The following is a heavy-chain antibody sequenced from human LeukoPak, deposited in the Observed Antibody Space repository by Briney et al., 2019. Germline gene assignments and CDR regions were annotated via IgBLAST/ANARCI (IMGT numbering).Heavy chain of an antibody. V-gene: IGHV4-59*12. Sequence: PSETLSLTCTVSGGSISSYYWSWIRQPPGKGLEWIGYIYYSGSTNYNPSLKSRVTISVDTSKNQFSLKLSSVTAADTAVYYCASTHRSYYYGSGSYSQFDYWGQGTLVTVSS. CDR1: GGSISSYY. CDR3: ASTHRSYYYGSGSYSQFDY. D-gene: IGHD3-10*01. CDR2: IYYSGST. J-gene: IGHJ4*02.